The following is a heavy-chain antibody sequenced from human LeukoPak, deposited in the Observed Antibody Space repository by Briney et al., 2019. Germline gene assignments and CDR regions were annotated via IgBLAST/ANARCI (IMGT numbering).Heavy chain of an antibody. J-gene: IGHJ4*02. D-gene: IGHD1-14*01. CDR1: GFTLSDYS. CDR3: ARDITRPSDY. Sequence: GGSLRLSCAPSGFTLSDYSMSWIRQAPGKGLEWVSYISSSSSSYTKYADSVKGRFTISRDNAKNSLYLQMNSLRAEDTAVYYCARDITRPSDYWGQGTLVTVSS. V-gene: IGHV3-11*06. CDR2: ISSSSSSYT.